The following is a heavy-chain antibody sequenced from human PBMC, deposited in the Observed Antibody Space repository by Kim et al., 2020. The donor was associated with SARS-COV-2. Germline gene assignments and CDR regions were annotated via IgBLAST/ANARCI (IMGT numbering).Heavy chain of an antibody. CDR1: RFTVSSNY. CDR3: AREVWDNY. Sequence: GGSLRLSCAASRFTVSSNYMSWVRQAPGKGLEWVSVMYSGDSTYYSAGNTHYADSVKGRFTISRDNSKNTLYLQMNSLRAEDTAVYYGAREVWDNY. D-gene: IGHD3-16*01. V-gene: IGHV3-53*01. CDR2: MYSGDST. J-gene: IGHJ6*01.